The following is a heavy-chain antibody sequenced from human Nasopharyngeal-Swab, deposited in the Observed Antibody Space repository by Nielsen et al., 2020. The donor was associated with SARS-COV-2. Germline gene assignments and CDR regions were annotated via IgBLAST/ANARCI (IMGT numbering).Heavy chain of an antibody. V-gene: IGHV4-34*01. CDR3: ARGTYYGSGRYYKHGMDV. D-gene: IGHD3-10*01. Sequence: SETLSLTCALYGGSFSGYYWSWIRQPPGKGLEWIGEINHSGSTNYNPSLKSRVTISLDTSKNQFSLKLSSVTAADTAVYYCARGTYYGSGRYYKHGMDVWGQGTTVTVSS. CDR1: GGSFSGYY. CDR2: INHSGST. J-gene: IGHJ6*02.